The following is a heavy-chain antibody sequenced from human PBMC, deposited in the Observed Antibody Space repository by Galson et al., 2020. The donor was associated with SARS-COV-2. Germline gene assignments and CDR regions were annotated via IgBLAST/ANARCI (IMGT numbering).Heavy chain of an antibody. Sequence: GGSLRLSCAASGFTFSSYSMNWVRQAPGKGLEWVSYINGGRDTIYYADSVKGRFTISRDNAKNSVYLQMDSLRAEDTAVYFCARDLPHGYSADYWGQGTLVTVSS. V-gene: IGHV3-48*01. J-gene: IGHJ4*02. D-gene: IGHD5-12*01. CDR2: INGGRDTI. CDR3: ARDLPHGYSADY. CDR1: GFTFSSYS.